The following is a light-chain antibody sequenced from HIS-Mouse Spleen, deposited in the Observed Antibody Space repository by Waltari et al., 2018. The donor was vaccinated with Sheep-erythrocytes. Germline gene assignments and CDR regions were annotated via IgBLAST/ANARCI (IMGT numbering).Light chain of an antibody. J-gene: IGLJ1*01. Sequence: QSALTQPRSVSGSPGQSVTISCTVTSSAVGSYNYVAWYQQHPGKAPKLMIYDVSKRPSGVPDRFSGSKSGNTASLTISGLQAEDEADYYCCSHAGSYNHVFATGTKVTVL. CDR3: CSHAGSYNHV. CDR2: DVS. CDR1: SSAVGSYNY. V-gene: IGLV2-11*01.